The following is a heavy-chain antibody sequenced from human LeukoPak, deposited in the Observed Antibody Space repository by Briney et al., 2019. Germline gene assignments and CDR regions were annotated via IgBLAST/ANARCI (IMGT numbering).Heavy chain of an antibody. CDR3: ARPLRTTYGSGSPEDY. V-gene: IGHV1-8*01. J-gene: IGHJ4*02. CDR2: MNPNSGNT. D-gene: IGHD3-10*01. CDR1: GYTFTSYD. Sequence: ASVKVSCKASGYTFTSYDINWVRQATGQGLEWMGWMNPNSGNTGYAQKFQGRVTMTRNTSISTAYMELSSLRPEDTAVYYCARPLRTTYGSGSPEDYWGQGTLVTVSS.